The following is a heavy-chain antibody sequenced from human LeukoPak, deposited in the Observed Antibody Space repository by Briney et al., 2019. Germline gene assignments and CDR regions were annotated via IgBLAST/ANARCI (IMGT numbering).Heavy chain of an antibody. Sequence: ASVKVSCKASGYTFTSYDINWVRQATGQGLEWMGWMNPNSGNTGYAQKFQGRVTMTRNTSISRAYMELSSLRSEDTAVYYCARGFRSWLAVRGVITPYYFVYWGQGSLVT. CDR1: GYTFTSYD. V-gene: IGHV1-8*01. CDR2: MNPNSGNT. CDR3: ARGFRSWLAVRGVITPYYFVY. D-gene: IGHD3-10*01. J-gene: IGHJ4*02.